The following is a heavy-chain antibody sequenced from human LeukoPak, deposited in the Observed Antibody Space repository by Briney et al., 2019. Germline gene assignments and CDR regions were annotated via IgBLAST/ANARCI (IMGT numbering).Heavy chain of an antibody. CDR3: AREILYSSSWYGMDV. Sequence: GGSLRLSCAASGFTFSSYWMSWVRQAPGKGLEWVSSISSSSSYIYYADSVKGRFTISRDNAKNSLHLQMNSLRAEDTAVYYCAREILYSSSWYGMDVWGQGTTVTVSS. V-gene: IGHV3-21*01. D-gene: IGHD6-13*01. CDR1: GFTFSSYW. CDR2: ISSSSSYI. J-gene: IGHJ6*02.